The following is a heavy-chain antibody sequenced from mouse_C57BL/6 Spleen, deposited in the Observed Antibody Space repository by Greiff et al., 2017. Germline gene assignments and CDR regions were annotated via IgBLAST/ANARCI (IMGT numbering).Heavy chain of an antibody. CDR1: GYTFTDYN. Sequence: VQLKQSGPELVKPGASVKIPCKASGYTFTDYNMDWVKQSHGKSLEWIGDINPNNGGTIYNQKFKGKATLTVDKSSSTAYMELRSLTSEDTAVYYCARGYGSSYDYAMDYWGQGTSVTVSS. CDR3: ARGYGSSYDYAMDY. CDR2: INPNNGGT. J-gene: IGHJ4*01. D-gene: IGHD1-1*01. V-gene: IGHV1-18*01.